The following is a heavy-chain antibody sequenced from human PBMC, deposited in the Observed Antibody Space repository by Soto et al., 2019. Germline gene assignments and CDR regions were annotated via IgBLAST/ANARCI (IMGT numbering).Heavy chain of an antibody. D-gene: IGHD5-18*01. V-gene: IGHV2-5*02. CDR1: GFSLTTSVVG. CDR2: ISWDDDK. J-gene: IGHJ4*02. CDR3: AHTYYSHGNIFAY. Sequence: QITLKESGPTLVKPTQTLTLTCTFSGFSLTTSVVGVGSIRQPPGKALEWLAVISWDDDKRYSSYLKSRLTIPKHSSKNQVVLTMTNMTPVHTATYYCAHTYYSHGNIFAYWGQGTHVTVSS.